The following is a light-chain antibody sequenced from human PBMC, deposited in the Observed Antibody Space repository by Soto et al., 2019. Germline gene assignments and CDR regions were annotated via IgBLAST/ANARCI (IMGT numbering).Light chain of an antibody. V-gene: IGKV3-15*01. CDR3: QQYNYWPRT. CDR1: QSVTIN. Sequence: EIMMTQSPATLSVSPGERVTLSCRASQSVTINLAWYQQKPGQAPRLLISGASTRATGIPARFSGSGSGTEFTLTISSLQSEDFAVYYCQQYNYWPRTFGQGTTGDIK. CDR2: GAS. J-gene: IGKJ1*01.